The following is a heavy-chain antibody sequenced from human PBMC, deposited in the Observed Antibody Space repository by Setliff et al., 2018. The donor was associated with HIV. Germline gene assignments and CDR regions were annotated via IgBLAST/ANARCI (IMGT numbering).Heavy chain of an antibody. Sequence: ASVMVSCKVSGYTLTELSMHWVRQAPGKGLEWMGGFDPEDGETIYAQKFQGRVTMTEDTSTDTAYMELSSLRSEDTAVYYCATAPYSSSLFDIWGQGTMVTVSS. D-gene: IGHD6-6*01. V-gene: IGHV1-24*01. CDR2: FDPEDGET. J-gene: IGHJ3*02. CDR3: ATAPYSSSLFDI. CDR1: GYTLTELS.